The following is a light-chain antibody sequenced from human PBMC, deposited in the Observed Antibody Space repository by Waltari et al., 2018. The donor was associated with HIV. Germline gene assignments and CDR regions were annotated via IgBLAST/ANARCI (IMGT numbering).Light chain of an antibody. V-gene: IGKV3-15*01. CDR3: QQYNNWPRT. J-gene: IGKJ1*01. CDR1: QNVITN. CDR2: GAS. Sequence: IVMTQPPATRSVSLGERVTLSCRASQNVITNLAWYQQKPGQAPRLLIYGASTRATDIPSRFSGGGSGTEFTLTIGSLQSEDSASYYCQQYNNWPRTFGQGTKVEVK.